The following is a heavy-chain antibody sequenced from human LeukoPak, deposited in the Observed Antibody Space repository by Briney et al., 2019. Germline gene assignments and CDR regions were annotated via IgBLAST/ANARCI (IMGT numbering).Heavy chain of an antibody. CDR1: GFTVSSNY. CDR2: ISSSSSTI. Sequence: GGSLRLSCAASGFTVSSNYMNWVRQAPGKGLEWVSYISSSSSTIYYADSVKGRFTISRDNAKNSLYLQMNSLRDEDTAVYYCARDPPPYYYGSGSYFWGQGTLVTVSS. CDR3: ARDPPPYYYGSGSYF. V-gene: IGHV3-48*02. D-gene: IGHD3-10*01. J-gene: IGHJ4*02.